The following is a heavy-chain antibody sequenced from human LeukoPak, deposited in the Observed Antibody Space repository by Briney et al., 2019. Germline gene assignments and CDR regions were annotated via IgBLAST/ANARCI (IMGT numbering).Heavy chain of an antibody. CDR3: ARAISSGFYGAPDY. CDR2: ISYDGSNK. CDR1: GFTFSSFA. D-gene: IGHD6-19*01. Sequence: PGGSLRLSCAASGFTFSSFAMHWVRQAPGKGLEWVAFISYDGSNKYYADSVKGRFTISRDNSKNTLYLQIDSLRAEDTAVYYCARAISSGFYGAPDYWGQGTLVTVSS. V-gene: IGHV3-30*04. J-gene: IGHJ4*02.